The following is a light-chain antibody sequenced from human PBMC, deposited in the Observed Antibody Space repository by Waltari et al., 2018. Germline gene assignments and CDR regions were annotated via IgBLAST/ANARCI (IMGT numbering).Light chain of an antibody. CDR2: RNN. CDR3: AAWDDSLSGVV. J-gene: IGLJ2*01. V-gene: IGLV1-47*01. CDR1: STKIGGHY. Sequence: QTVLTQPPSASGAPGQRVTIPCSGRSTKIGGHYVNWYQQLPGTAPKLLIYRNNQRPSGVPDRFSGSKSGTSASLAISGLRSEDEADYYCAAWDDSLSGVVFGGGTKLTVL.